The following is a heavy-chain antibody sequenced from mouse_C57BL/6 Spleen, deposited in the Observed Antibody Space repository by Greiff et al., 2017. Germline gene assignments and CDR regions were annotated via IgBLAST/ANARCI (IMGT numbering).Heavy chain of an antibody. D-gene: IGHD1-1*01. J-gene: IGHJ2*01. CDR1: GYTFTSYG. V-gene: IGHV1-81*01. Sequence: QVQLKQSGAELARPGASVKLSCKASGYTFTSYGISWVKQRTGQGLEWIGEIYPRSGNPYYNEKFKGKATLTADKSSSTAYMELRSLTSEDSAVYFCASPSSFYFDYWGQGTTLTVSS. CDR2: IYPRSGNP. CDR3: ASPSSFYFDY.